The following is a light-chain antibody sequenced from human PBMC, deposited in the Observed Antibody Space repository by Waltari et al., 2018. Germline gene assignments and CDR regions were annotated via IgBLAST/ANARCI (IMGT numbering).Light chain of an antibody. J-gene: IGKJ4*01. V-gene: IGKV3-20*01. Sequence: EIVLTQSPGTLSLSPGDRATLSGRASQTVTTIALSCYQQTPGQAPRVLIYSTYHRATGIPDRFSGSGSGTDFTLTINRLAPEDFAMYYCQQYDGIVVTFGGGTKVEI. CDR3: QQYDGIVVT. CDR1: QTVTTIA. CDR2: STY.